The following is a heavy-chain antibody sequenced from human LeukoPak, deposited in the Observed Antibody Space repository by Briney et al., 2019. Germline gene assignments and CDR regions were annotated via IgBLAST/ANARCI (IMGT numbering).Heavy chain of an antibody. CDR3: ARAPITGSLSVAFDI. CDR2: IYSGDST. D-gene: IGHD5-24*01. Sequence: PGGSLRLSCVASGVTVSTNYMSWVRQAPGKGLEWVSVIYSGDSTYYADSVKGRFIISRDTSKNIVYLQMNSLRAEDTALYYCARAPITGSLSVAFDIWGQGTTVTVSS. CDR1: GVTVSTNY. J-gene: IGHJ3*02. V-gene: IGHV3-66*01.